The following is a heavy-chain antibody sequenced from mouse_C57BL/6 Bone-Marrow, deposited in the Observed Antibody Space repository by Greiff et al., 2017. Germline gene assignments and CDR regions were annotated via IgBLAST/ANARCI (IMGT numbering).Heavy chain of an antibody. CDR2: IHPNSGST. V-gene: IGHV1-64*01. CDR1: GYTFTSYW. Sequence: QVQLQQPGAELVKPGASVKLSCKASGYTFTSYWMHWVKQRPGHGLEWIGMIHPNSGSTNYNEKFKSKATLTVDKSSSTAYMQLSSLTSEDSAVYYCATLLLLRYDYWGQGTTRTVSS. J-gene: IGHJ2*01. CDR3: ATLLLLRYDY. D-gene: IGHD1-1*01.